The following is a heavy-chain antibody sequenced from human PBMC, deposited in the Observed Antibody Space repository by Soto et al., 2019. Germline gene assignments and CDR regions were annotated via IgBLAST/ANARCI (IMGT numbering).Heavy chain of an antibody. V-gene: IGHV4-59*01. D-gene: IGHD3-9*01. J-gene: IGHJ4*02. CDR1: GGSISSYY. CDR3: ARVEWSSDWYPFDY. Sequence: SETLSLTCTVSGGSISSYYWSWIRQPPGKGLEWIGYIYYSGSTNYNPSLKSRVTISVDTSKNQFSLKLSSVTAADTAVYYCARVEWSSDWYPFDYWGQGILVTVSS. CDR2: IYYSGST.